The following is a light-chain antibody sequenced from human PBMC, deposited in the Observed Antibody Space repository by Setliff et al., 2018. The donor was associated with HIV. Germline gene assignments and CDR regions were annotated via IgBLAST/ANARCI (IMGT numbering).Light chain of an antibody. CDR1: SSDVGGYNY. CDR2: DVS. J-gene: IGLJ1*01. CDR3: KSYAANSTPYL. V-gene: IGLV2-14*03. Sequence: QSVLTQPASVSGSPGQSITISCTGTSSDVGGYNYVCWYQQHPGKAPKLIIYDVSDRPSGVSRRFSGSKSGNTASLTISGLQAEDEADYYCKSYAANSTPYLFGTGTKVTVL.